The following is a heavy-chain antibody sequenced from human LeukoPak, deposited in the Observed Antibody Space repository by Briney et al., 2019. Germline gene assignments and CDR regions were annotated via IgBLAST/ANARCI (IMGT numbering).Heavy chain of an antibody. J-gene: IGHJ5*02. D-gene: IGHD1-26*01. CDR1: GFTFSTYG. CDR3: AKGRSGSYLGWFDP. Sequence: GGSLRLSCAASGFTFSTYGMHWVRQAPGKGLEWVAFIRYDGSDKYYADSVKGRFTISRDNSKNTLYLQMNSLRAEDTAVYYCAKGRSGSYLGWFDPWGQGTLVTVSS. CDR2: IRYDGSDK. V-gene: IGHV3-30*02.